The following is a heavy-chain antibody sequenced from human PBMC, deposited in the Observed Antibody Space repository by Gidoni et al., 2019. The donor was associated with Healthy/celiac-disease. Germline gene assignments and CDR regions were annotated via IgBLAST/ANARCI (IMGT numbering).Heavy chain of an antibody. CDR3: ARTYCSSTSCYTGYFDY. CDR2: SSPIFVKA. J-gene: IGHJ4*02. D-gene: IGHD2-2*02. Sequence: QVQLVQPGAEVKKPGSSVKFSCKASGGTCSSHAISWGLQAPGQGLEWMRGSSPIFVKANYAQMFHGRVTITADESTSTAYIVLSSLRSEDTAVYDCARTYCSSTSCYTGYFDYRGQGTLVTVSA. V-gene: IGHV1-69*01. CDR1: GGTCSSHA.